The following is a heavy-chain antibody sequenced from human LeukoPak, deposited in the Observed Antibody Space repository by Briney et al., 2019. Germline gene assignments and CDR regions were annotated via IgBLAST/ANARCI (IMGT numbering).Heavy chain of an antibody. CDR1: GGSISSYY. V-gene: IGHV4-59*01. J-gene: IGHJ4*02. Sequence: SETLSLTCTVSGGSISSYYWSWIRQPPGKGLEWIGYIYYSDSTNYNPSLKSRVTISLDTSKNQFSLRLSSVTAADTAVYYCARTIIAAAGTKYFDYWGQGTLVTVSS. D-gene: IGHD6-13*01. CDR3: ARTIIAAAGTKYFDY. CDR2: IYYSDST.